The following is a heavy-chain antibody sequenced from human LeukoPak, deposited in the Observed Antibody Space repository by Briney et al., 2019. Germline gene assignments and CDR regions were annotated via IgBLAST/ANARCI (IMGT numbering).Heavy chain of an antibody. D-gene: IGHD1-14*01. CDR1: GFTFSSYS. J-gene: IGHJ4*02. Sequence: GGSLRLSCAASGFTFSSYSMNWVRQAPGKGPEWVSSISSSSSYIYYADSVKGRFTISRDNAKNSLYLQMNSLRAEDTAVYYCARDGENRDFDYWGQGTLVTVSS. CDR2: ISSSSSYI. CDR3: ARDGENRDFDY. V-gene: IGHV3-21*01.